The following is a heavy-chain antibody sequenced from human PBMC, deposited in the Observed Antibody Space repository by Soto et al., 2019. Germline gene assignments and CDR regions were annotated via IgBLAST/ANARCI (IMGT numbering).Heavy chain of an antibody. D-gene: IGHD2-21*01. J-gene: IGHJ4*02. CDR1: GFTFSGYA. Sequence: PGGSLRLSCAASGFTFSGYAMHWVRQAPGKGLEYISGITTNGGTTYHANSVKGRFTISRDNSKNTLYLQMGSLRAEDMAVYYCARGTGLYCGGDCYPLDYWGQGALVTVSS. V-gene: IGHV3-64*01. CDR3: ARGTGLYCGGDCYPLDY. CDR2: ITTNGGTT.